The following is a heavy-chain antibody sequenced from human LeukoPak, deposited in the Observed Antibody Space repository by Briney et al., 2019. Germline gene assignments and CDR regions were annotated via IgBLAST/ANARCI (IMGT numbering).Heavy chain of an antibody. D-gene: IGHD6-6*01. Sequence: SETLSLTCTVSGGSISSHYWSWIRQPPGKGLEWIGYIYYSGSTNYNPPLKSRVTISVDTSKNQFSLKLSSVTAADTAVYYCAGVAVAARGCIKGFDPWGQGTLVTVSS. CDR1: GGSISSHY. J-gene: IGHJ5*02. CDR3: AGVAVAARGCIKGFDP. CDR2: IYYSGST. V-gene: IGHV4-59*11.